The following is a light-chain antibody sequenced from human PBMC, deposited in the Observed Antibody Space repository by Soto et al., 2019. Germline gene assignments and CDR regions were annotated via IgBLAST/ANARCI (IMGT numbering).Light chain of an antibody. CDR2: GVS. Sequence: DIQMTQSPSSLSASVGDRVTITCQASQDIRKNLNWYQQKPGKAPKLLIYGVSNLETGVPSRFSGSGSGTDFTLTITSLQPEDISTYHCQQYNDLITFGGGTKVEIK. CDR3: QQYNDLIT. CDR1: QDIRKN. J-gene: IGKJ4*01. V-gene: IGKV1-33*01.